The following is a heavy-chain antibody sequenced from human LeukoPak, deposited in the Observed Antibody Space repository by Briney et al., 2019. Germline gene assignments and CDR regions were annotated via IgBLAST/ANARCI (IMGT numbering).Heavy chain of an antibody. J-gene: IGHJ4*02. CDR1: GGSISSYY. D-gene: IGHD6-13*01. CDR2: IYTSGST. Sequence: SETLSLTCTASGGSISSYYWSWIRQPAGKGLRWIGRIYTSGSTNYNPSLKSRVTMSVDTSKNQFSLKLSSVTAADTAVYYCARHKRSSRTQVLYFDYWGQGTLVTVSS. CDR3: ARHKRSSRTQVLYFDY. V-gene: IGHV4-4*07.